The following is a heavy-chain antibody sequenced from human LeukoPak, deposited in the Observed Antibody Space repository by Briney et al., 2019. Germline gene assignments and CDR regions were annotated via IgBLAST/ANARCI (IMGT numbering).Heavy chain of an antibody. V-gene: IGHV3-21*04. CDR3: AGRNSTWISPHYFED. D-gene: IGHD6-13*01. J-gene: IGHJ4*02. Sequence: PGGSLRLSCAASGFTFSSYSMNWVRQAPGKGLEWVSSISSSSSYIYYADSVKGRFIISRDNSKNTLYLQINSLRVEDSAVYYCAGRNSTWISPHYFEDWGQGALVTVSS. CDR1: GFTFSSYS. CDR2: ISSSSSYI.